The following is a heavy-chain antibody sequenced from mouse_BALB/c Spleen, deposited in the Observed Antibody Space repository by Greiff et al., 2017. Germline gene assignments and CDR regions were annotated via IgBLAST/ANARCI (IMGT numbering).Heavy chain of an antibody. CDR1: GFTFSSYG. CDR3: ARDPYDYSWFAY. V-gene: IGHV5-6-3*01. Sequence: EVKLVESGGGLVQPGGSLKLSCAASGFTFSSYGMSWVRQTPDKRLELVATINSNGGSTYYPDSVKGRFTISRDNAKNTLYLQMSSLKSEDTAMYYCARDPYDYSWFAYWGQGTLVTVSA. CDR2: INSNGGST. D-gene: IGHD2-4*01. J-gene: IGHJ3*01.